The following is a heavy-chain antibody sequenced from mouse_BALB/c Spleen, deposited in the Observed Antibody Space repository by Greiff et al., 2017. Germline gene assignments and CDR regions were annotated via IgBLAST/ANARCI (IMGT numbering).Heavy chain of an antibody. CDR1: GFTFSSFG. Sequence: EVMLVESGGGLVQPGGSRKLSCAASGFTFSSFGMHWVRQAPEKGLEWVAYISSGSSTIYYADTVKGRFTISRDNPKNTLFLQMTSLRSEDTAMYYCAGLGRAYWGQGTLVTVSA. CDR2: ISSGSSTI. D-gene: IGHD4-1*01. CDR3: AGLGRAY. J-gene: IGHJ3*01. V-gene: IGHV5-17*02.